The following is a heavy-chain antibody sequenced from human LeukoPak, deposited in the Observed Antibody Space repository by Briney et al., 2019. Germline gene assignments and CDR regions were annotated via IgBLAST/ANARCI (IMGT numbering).Heavy chain of an antibody. J-gene: IGHJ4*02. Sequence: PSETLSLTCTVSGGSISSFYWSWIRQPAGKGLEWIGRLYTTGNTNYNPSLKSRVTMSLDTSKNQFSLKLSSLTAADTAVYYCARDSSGARPFDYWGQGTLVTVSS. V-gene: IGHV4-4*07. CDR1: GGSISSFY. CDR2: LYTTGNT. CDR3: ARDSSGARPFDY. D-gene: IGHD3-22*01.